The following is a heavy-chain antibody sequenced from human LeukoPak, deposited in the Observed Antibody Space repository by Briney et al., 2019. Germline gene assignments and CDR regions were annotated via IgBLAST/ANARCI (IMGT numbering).Heavy chain of an antibody. Sequence: SVKVSCKASGGTFSSYAISWVRQAPGQGLEWMGRIIPILGIANYAQKSQGRVTITADKSTSTAYMELSSLRSEDTAVYYCARDRWIQLWQYYFDYWGQGTLVTVSS. CDR2: IIPILGIA. J-gene: IGHJ4*02. CDR1: GGTFSSYA. D-gene: IGHD5-18*01. V-gene: IGHV1-69*04. CDR3: ARDRWIQLWQYYFDY.